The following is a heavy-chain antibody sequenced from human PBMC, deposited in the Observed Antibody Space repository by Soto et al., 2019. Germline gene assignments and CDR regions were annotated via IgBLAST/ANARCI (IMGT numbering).Heavy chain of an antibody. V-gene: IGHV1-69*14. CDR2: FIPIFGTA. CDR1: GGTFGSYA. CDR3: AIDIVVVPADNYYYVMDV. J-gene: IGHJ6*02. D-gene: IGHD2-2*01. Sequence: QVQRLQSGAAVKKPGSSVKVSCKASGGTFGSYASSWVRQAPGQGLEWMGGFIPIFGTANYAQKCQGGVTIPADKSTSNNSMELSNLKSEDPAVYYCAIDIVVVPADNYYYVMDVWGQGTTVTVSS.